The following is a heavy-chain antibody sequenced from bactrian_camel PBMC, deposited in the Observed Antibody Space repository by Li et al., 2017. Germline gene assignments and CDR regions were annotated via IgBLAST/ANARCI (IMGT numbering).Heavy chain of an antibody. V-gene: IGHV3S1*01. CDR2: IYTGDGST. CDR3: AAAKVWVKSRLEEDLFAY. D-gene: IGHD1*01. Sequence: QVQLVESGGGSVQPGGSLTLSCVASGYMPSTTCMGWFRQAPGKEREGVAVIYTGDGSTVYVDSVKGRFISTDNAVNTVYLQMNSLKSEDTAMYYCAAAKVWVKSRLEEDLFAYWGQGTQVTVS. J-gene: IGHJ4*01. CDR1: GYMPSTTC.